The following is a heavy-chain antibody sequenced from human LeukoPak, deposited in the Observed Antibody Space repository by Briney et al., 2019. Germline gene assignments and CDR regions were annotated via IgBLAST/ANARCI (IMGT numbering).Heavy chain of an antibody. Sequence: ASVKVSCTASGYTFTSYAMHWVRQAPGQRLEWMGWINAGNGNTKYSQKFQGRVTITRDTSASTAYMELSSLRSEDTAVYYCARDYNYDSSGYDYWGQGTLVTVSS. V-gene: IGHV1-3*01. CDR1: GYTFTSYA. CDR2: INAGNGNT. CDR3: ARDYNYDSSGYDY. D-gene: IGHD3-22*01. J-gene: IGHJ4*02.